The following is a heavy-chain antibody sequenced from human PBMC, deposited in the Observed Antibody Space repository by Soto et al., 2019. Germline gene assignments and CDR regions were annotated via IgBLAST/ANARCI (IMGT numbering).Heavy chain of an antibody. CDR1: GFIFEHFG. CDR2: MSGSSSKK. D-gene: IGHD1-26*01. Sequence: VGSLRLSCEPSGFIFEHFGMRWVRQAPGKGLEWFPAMSGSSSKKYNDDSVKGRFTVTIDNSKSTVYLELNHQSAAHTAVYHCAKNQGVELVPLATVDWFDPWGQGSAVTVSS. V-gene: IGHV3-23*01. CDR3: AKNQGVELVPLATVDWFDP. J-gene: IGHJ5*02.